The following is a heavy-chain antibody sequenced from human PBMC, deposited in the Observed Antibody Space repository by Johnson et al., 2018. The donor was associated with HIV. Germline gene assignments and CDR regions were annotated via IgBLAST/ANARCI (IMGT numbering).Heavy chain of an antibody. J-gene: IGHJ3*02. V-gene: IGHV3-9*01. D-gene: IGHD1-26*01. CDR2: ISWNSNNR. CDR3: AKDISGRPDAFDI. Sequence: VESGGGLVQPGRSLRLSCAASGFTFDDYAMHWVRQAPGKGLEWVSGISWNSNNRDYADSVKGRFTISRDNAKKSLYLQMNSLRAEDTALYYCAKDISGRPDAFDILGQGTMVTVSS. CDR1: GFTFDDYA.